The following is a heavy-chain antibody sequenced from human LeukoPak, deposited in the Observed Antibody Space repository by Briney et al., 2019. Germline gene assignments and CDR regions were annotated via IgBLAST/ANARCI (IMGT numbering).Heavy chain of an antibody. Sequence: PSETLSLTCAVYGXSFSGYYWSWIRQPPGKGLEWIGEINHSGSTNYNPSLRSRVTISVDTSKNQFSLKLSSVTAADTAVYYCARKGRWLQLGYFQHWGQGTVVTVSS. CDR1: GXSFSGYY. CDR2: INHSGST. V-gene: IGHV4-34*01. J-gene: IGHJ1*01. D-gene: IGHD5-24*01. CDR3: ARKGRWLQLGYFQH.